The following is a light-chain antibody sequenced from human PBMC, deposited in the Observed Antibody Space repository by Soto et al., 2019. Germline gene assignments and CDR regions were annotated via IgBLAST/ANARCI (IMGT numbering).Light chain of an antibody. Sequence: EVVLTQSQVTLSLSPGERATLSCRASQSFRGLLAWYQQKPGQSPRLLIYDAYNRATGIPPRFSGSGSVTDFTLTISSLEAEDSAVYYFQQRHMWPITFVQGTRLEIK. CDR1: QSFRGL. V-gene: IGKV3-11*01. CDR3: QQRHMWPIT. J-gene: IGKJ5*01. CDR2: DAY.